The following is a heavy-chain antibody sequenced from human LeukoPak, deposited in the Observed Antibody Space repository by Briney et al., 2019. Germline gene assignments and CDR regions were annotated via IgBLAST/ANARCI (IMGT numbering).Heavy chain of an antibody. CDR2: INHSGST. J-gene: IGHJ5*02. Sequence: SETLSLTCAVYGGSFSGYYWSWIRQPPGKGLEWIGEINHSGSTNYNPSLKSRVTISVDTSKNQFSLKLSSVTAADTAVYYCATAGRLTLAIMVRGVTRRGYNWFDPWGQGTLVTVSS. CDR1: GGSFSGYY. CDR3: ATAGRLTLAIMVRGVTRRGYNWFDP. V-gene: IGHV4-34*01. D-gene: IGHD3-10*01.